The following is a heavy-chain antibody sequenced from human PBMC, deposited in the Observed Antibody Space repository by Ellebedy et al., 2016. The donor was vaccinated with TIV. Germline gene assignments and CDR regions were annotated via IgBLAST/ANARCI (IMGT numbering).Heavy chain of an antibody. Sequence: ASVKVSCKASGYTFTSYDINWVRQATGQGLEWMGWMNPNSGNTGYAQKFQGRVTMTRNTSISTAYMELSSLRSEDTAVYYCPRVTVSWVGYYYYGMDVWGQGTTVTVSS. J-gene: IGHJ6*02. CDR1: GYTFTSYD. D-gene: IGHD1-20*01. CDR2: MNPNSGNT. CDR3: PRVTVSWVGYYYYGMDV. V-gene: IGHV1-8*01.